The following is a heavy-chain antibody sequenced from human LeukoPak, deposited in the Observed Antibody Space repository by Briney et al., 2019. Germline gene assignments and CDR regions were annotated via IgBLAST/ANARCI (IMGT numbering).Heavy chain of an antibody. CDR1: DGSFSGYY. CDR2: INHSGST. CDR3: ASERSSSSDGHFDY. V-gene: IGHV4-34*01. Sequence: SETLSLTCAVYDGSFSGYYWSWIRQPPGKGLEWIGEINHSGSTNYNPSLKSRVTISLDTSKSQFSLKVRYVTAADTAVYYCASERSSSSDGHFDYWGQGTLVTVSS. J-gene: IGHJ4*02. D-gene: IGHD6-13*01.